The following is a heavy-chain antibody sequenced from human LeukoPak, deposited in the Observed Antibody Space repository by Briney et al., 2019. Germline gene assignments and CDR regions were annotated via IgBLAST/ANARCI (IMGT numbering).Heavy chain of an antibody. V-gene: IGHV3-7*01. CDR2: IKQDGSEK. D-gene: IGHD3-10*01. Sequence: PGGSLRLSCAASGFTVSSNYMSWVRQAPGKGLEWVANIKQDGSEKYYVDSVKGRFTISRDNAKNSLYLQMNSLRAEDTAVYYCARVINPTMVRDFYYYYYYMDVWGKGTTVTVSS. J-gene: IGHJ6*03. CDR3: ARVINPTMVRDFYYYYYYMDV. CDR1: GFTVSSNY.